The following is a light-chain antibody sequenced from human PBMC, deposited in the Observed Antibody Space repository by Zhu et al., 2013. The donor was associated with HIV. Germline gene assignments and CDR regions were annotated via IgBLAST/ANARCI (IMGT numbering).Light chain of an antibody. Sequence: AIRLTQSPSSLSASTGDRVNITCRATQDINNFIAWYQLKPRQAPKLLIFAASSLQDGVPSKFSGSGSGTDFTLTISTLQPEDFATYYCQQVTFFPYIFGPGTKVDV. CDR1: QDINNF. CDR3: QQVTFFPYI. V-gene: IGKV1-8*01. CDR2: AAS. J-gene: IGKJ3*01.